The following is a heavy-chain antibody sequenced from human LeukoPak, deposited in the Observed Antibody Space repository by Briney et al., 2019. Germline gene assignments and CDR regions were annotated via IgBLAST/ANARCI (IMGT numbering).Heavy chain of an antibody. D-gene: IGHD3-22*01. V-gene: IGHV1-2*02. CDR2: INPNSGGT. CDR1: GYTFTDYY. CDR3: VKIVRSGYYYYFDH. Sequence: GASMKVSCKASGYTFTDYYMHWVRQAPGQGLEWMGWINPNSGGTYYAQKFQGRVTMTRDTSISTAYMELSRLASDDTAVFYCVKIVRSGYYYYFDHWGQGTLVTVSS. J-gene: IGHJ4*02.